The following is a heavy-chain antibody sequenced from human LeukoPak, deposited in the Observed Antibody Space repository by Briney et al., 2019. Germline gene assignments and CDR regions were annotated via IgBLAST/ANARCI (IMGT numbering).Heavy chain of an antibody. V-gene: IGHV1-18*01. CDR2: ISVYNGNT. CDR1: GYTFTTYA. J-gene: IGHJ4*02. Sequence: ASVKVSCRASGYTFTTYAISWVRQAPGQGLEWMGRISVYNGNTHFAQKLQGRVTMTTDTSTSTVCMELRSLRSDDTAVYYCARDRRCYSSGYSGLDYWGQGTLVTVSS. CDR3: ARDRRCYSSGYSGLDY. D-gene: IGHD5-18*01.